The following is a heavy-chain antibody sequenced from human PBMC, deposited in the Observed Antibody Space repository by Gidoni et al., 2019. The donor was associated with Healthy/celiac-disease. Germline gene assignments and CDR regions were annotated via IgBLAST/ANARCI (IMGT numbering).Heavy chain of an antibody. CDR1: GGSFSGYY. Sequence: QVQLQQWGAGLLKPSETLSLTCAVYGGSFSGYYWSWIRQPPGKGLEWVGESNQSGSTNYNPSLKSRVTISVDTSKNQFSLKLSSVTAADTAVYYCARRRIAARVNWFDPWGQGTLVTVSS. CDR2: SNQSGST. D-gene: IGHD6-13*01. CDR3: ARRRIAARVNWFDP. V-gene: IGHV4-34*01. J-gene: IGHJ5*02.